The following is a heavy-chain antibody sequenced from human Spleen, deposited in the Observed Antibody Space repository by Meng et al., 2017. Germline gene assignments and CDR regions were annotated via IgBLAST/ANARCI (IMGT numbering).Heavy chain of an antibody. J-gene: IGHJ4*02. D-gene: IGHD3-22*01. CDR3: TTGGAMILVVITEGFDS. CDR2: IKSKADGGTT. CDR1: GFTFSNAW. V-gene: IGHV3-15*01. Sequence: GGSLRLSCAASGFTFSNAWMSWVRQVPGKGLEWVGRIKSKADGGTTDYAAPVEGRFTISRDDSKNTLSLEMNSLKTEDTALYYCTTGGAMILVVITEGFDSWGQGTLVTVSS.